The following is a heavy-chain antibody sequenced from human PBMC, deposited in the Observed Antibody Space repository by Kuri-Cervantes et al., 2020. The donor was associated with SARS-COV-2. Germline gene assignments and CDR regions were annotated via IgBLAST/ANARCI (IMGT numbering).Heavy chain of an antibody. Sequence: SETLSLTCTVSGGSISSSSYYRGWIRQPPGKGLEWIGSIYYSGSTYYNPSLKSRVTISVDTSKNQFSLKLSSVTAADTAVYYCASSMGTMVRGVIPWFDPWGQGTLVTVSS. J-gene: IGHJ5*02. V-gene: IGHV4-39*01. CDR1: GGSISSSSYY. CDR3: ASSMGTMVRGVIPWFDP. CDR2: IYYSGST. D-gene: IGHD3-10*01.